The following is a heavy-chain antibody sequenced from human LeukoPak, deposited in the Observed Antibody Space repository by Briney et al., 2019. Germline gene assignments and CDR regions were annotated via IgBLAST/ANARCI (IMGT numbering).Heavy chain of an antibody. J-gene: IGHJ4*02. Sequence: GGSLRLSCAASGFTFSNYEMNWVRQVPGKGLEWVSYISSSGSSKNYVDSVKGRFTISRDNAKNSLNLQMSSLRAEDTAVYYCARDLGRGFDYWGQGTLVTVSS. CDR1: GFTFSNYE. V-gene: IGHV3-48*03. CDR3: ARDLGRGFDY. CDR2: ISSSGSSK. D-gene: IGHD1-1*01.